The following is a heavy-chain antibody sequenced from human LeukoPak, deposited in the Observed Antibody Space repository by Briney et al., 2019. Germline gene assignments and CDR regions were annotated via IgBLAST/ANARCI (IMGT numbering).Heavy chain of an antibody. Sequence: GGSLRLSCTASGFTFSSYWMHWVRQAPGKGLVWVSRINTDGSSTNYADSVKGRFTISRDNAKNTLYLQMNSLRAEDTAVYYCARGHIVVGYYYYMDVWGKGTTVTVSS. V-gene: IGHV3-74*01. J-gene: IGHJ6*03. D-gene: IGHD2-15*01. CDR3: ARGHIVVGYYYYMDV. CDR1: GFTFSSYW. CDR2: INTDGSST.